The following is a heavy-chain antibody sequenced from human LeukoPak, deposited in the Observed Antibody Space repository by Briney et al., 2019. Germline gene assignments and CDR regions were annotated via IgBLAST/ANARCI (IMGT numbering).Heavy chain of an antibody. D-gene: IGHD5-12*01. J-gene: IGHJ6*03. CDR2: NTDSGNI. V-gene: IGHV4-59*12. CDR1: GSSMTIYS. CDR3: ARGRGYSGPRGYYYYMDV. Sequence: PSETLSLTCAVSGSSMTIYSWGWIRQAPGKGLEWIGYNTDSGNINFNPALKSRVTISVDTSKNQFSLKLSSVTAADTAVYYCARGRGYSGPRGYYYYMDVWGKGTTVTVSS.